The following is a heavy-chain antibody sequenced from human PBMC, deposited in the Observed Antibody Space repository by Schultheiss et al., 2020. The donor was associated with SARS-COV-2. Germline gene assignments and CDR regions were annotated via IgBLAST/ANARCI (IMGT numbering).Heavy chain of an antibody. CDR1: GGSISSYY. V-gene: IGHV4-4*07. Sequence: SETLSLTCTVSGGSISSYYWSWIRQPAGKGLEWIGRIYTSGSTNYNPSLKSRVTISVDTSKNQFSLKLSSVTAADTAVYYCARGSSSSWYSYWYFDLWGRGTLVTVSS. CDR3: ARGSSSSWYSYWYFDL. CDR2: IYTSGST. D-gene: IGHD6-13*01. J-gene: IGHJ2*01.